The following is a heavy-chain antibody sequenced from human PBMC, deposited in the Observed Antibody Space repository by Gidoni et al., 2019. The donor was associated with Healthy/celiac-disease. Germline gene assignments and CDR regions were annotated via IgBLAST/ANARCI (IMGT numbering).Heavy chain of an antibody. J-gene: IGHJ4*02. CDR3: ARGAYRITFGGVDMGDY. V-gene: IGHV3-33*01. Sequence: QVQLVESGGGVVQPGRSLRLSCAASGFTFSSYGMHWVRQAPGKGLEWVAVIWYDGSNKYYADSVKGRFTISRDNSKNTLYLQMNSLRAEDTAVYYCARGAYRITFGGVDMGDYWGQGTLVTVSS. CDR2: IWYDGSNK. CDR1: GFTFSSYG. D-gene: IGHD3-16*01.